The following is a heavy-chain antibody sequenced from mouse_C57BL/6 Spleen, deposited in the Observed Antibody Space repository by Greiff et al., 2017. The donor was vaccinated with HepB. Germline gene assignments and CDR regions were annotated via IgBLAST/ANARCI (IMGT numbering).Heavy chain of an antibody. CDR1: GYAFSSSW. CDR3: ARRGTGPYFDY. J-gene: IGHJ2*01. V-gene: IGHV1-82*01. D-gene: IGHD4-1*01. CDR2: IYPGDGDT. Sequence: QVQLKESGPELVKPGASVKISCKASGYAFSSSWMNWVKQRPGKGLEWIGRIYPGDGDTNYNGKFKGKATLTADKSSSTAYMQLSSLTSEDSAVYFCARRGTGPYFDYWGQGTTLTVSS.